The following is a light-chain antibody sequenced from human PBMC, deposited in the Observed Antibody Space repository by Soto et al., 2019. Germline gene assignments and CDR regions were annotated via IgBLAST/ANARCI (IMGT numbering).Light chain of an antibody. V-gene: IGLV1-40*01. Sequence: QSVLTQPPSVSGAPGQRVTISCTGSSSNIGAGYDVHWYQQRPGTAPKLLIFGNTNRPSGVPDRFSGSKSGTSASLAITGLQAEDEGDYYCSSYAGSSNVFGTGTKVTVL. CDR3: SSYAGSSNV. CDR2: GNT. J-gene: IGLJ1*01. CDR1: SSNIGAGYD.